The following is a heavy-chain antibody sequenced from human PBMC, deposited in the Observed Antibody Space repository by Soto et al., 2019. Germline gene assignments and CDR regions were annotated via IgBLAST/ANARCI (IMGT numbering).Heavy chain of an antibody. CDR1: VSSLSSTRTA. Sequence: QITLKESGPTLVKPPPTLTLTCTDSVSSLSSTRTAEDWIRQPPGKALEWLALIYWDDDKGYSPFLKSRLTITNDASKNQAVLTMSNTGPVYAARYVCAHIVVAGLGGYFDYWGQGTLVTVSS. V-gene: IGHV2-5*02. D-gene: IGHD6-19*01. CDR3: AHIVVAGLGGYFDY. CDR2: IYWDDDK. J-gene: IGHJ4*02.